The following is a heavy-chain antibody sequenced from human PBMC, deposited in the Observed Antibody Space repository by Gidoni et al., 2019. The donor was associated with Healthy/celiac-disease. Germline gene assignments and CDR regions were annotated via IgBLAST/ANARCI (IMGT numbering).Heavy chain of an antibody. CDR2: IIPIFGTA. J-gene: IGHJ4*02. Sequence: QVQLVQSGAEVKKPGSSVKVSCKASGGTFRSYAIRWVRQAPGQGLEWMGGIIPIFGTANYAQKFQGRVTITADESTSTAYMELSSLRSEDTAVYYCAREQMYSSSWSYYFDYWGQGTLVTVSS. V-gene: IGHV1-69*01. CDR3: AREQMYSSSWSYYFDY. CDR1: GGTFRSYA. D-gene: IGHD6-13*01.